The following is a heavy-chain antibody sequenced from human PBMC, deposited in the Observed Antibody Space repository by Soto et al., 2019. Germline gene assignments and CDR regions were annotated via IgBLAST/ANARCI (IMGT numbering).Heavy chain of an antibody. CDR2: IYYSGST. Sequence: PSETLSLTCTVSGGSISSSSYYWGWIRQPPGKGLEWIGSIYYSGSTYYNPSLKSRVTISVDTSKNQFSLKLSSVTAADTAVYYCARAITIFGVVTKGWFDPWGQGSLVTVSS. V-gene: IGHV4-39*01. CDR3: ARAITIFGVVTKGWFDP. J-gene: IGHJ5*02. CDR1: GGSISSSSYY. D-gene: IGHD3-3*01.